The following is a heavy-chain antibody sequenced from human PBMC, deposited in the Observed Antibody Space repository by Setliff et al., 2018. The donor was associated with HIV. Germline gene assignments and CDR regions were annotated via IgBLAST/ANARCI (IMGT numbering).Heavy chain of an antibody. CDR3: ARGRVPFDY. V-gene: IGHV3-15*08. CDR1: GFTFSNAW. D-gene: IGHD2-2*01. J-gene: IGHJ4*02. CDR2: IRNKVYGGTT. Sequence: GGSLRLSCAASGFTFSNAWMSWVRQAPGKGLEWVGFIRNKVYGGTTEYAASVKGRFTISRDDTKNSLYLQMNSLRVEDTAVYYCARGRVPFDYWGQGTLVTVSS.